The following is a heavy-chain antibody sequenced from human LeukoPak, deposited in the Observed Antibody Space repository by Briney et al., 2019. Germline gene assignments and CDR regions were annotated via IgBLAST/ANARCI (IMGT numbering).Heavy chain of an antibody. CDR2: ITSGSSII. V-gene: IGHV3-48*02. D-gene: IGHD3-3*01. J-gene: IGHJ4*02. Sequence: GGSLRLSCAASGFTFSSYSMNWVRQAPGGGLEWVSYITSGSSIIFYADSVKGRFTISRDNAKNSLYLQMISLRDEDTAVYYCARDGFLPGRWGQGTLVTVSS. CDR3: ARDGFLPGR. CDR1: GFTFSSYS.